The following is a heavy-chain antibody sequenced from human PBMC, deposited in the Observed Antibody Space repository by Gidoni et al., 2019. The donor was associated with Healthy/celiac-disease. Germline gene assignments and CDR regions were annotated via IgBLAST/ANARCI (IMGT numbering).Heavy chain of an antibody. CDR2: ISGSGGST. J-gene: IGHJ3*02. CDR1: GLTFSSYA. V-gene: IGHV3-23*01. D-gene: IGHD6-6*01. CDR3: AKACRYSSSSGVRGDAFDI. Sequence: EVQLLESGGGLVQPGGSLRLSCAASGLTFSSYAMSWVRQSPGKGLEWVSAISGSGGSTYYADSVKGRFTISRDNSKNTLYLKMNSLRAEDTAVYYCAKACRYSSSSGVRGDAFDIWGQGTMVTVSS.